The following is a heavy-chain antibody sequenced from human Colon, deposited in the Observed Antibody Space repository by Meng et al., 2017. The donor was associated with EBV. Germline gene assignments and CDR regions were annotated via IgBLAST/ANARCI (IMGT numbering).Heavy chain of an antibody. CDR1: GGADSSGGYY. CDR2: IYYSGST. V-gene: IGHV4-31*03. J-gene: IGHJ4*02. D-gene: IGHD6-19*01. CDR3: ARVSSGWDYFDY. Sequence: QGQLQGAGPGLVMPSQTLSLTGTGSGGADSSGGYYWTWIRQHPGKGLEWFGHIYYSGSTFYNPSLKRRVIISIDTSKNQFSLNLRSVTAADTAVYYCARVSSGWDYFDYWGQGTLVTVSS.